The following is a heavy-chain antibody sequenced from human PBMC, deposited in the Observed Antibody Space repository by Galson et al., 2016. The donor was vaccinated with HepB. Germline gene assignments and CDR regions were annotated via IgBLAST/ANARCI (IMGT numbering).Heavy chain of an antibody. CDR3: ARDGRGSGSYNPYYYYGMDV. J-gene: IGHJ6*02. Sequence: SLRLSCAASGFTVSSNCMSWVRQAPGKGLEWVSLIYSGGTTFYADSVKGRLTISRDNSKNTLHLQKNSLRAEDTAVYYCARDGRGSGSYNPYYYYGMDVWGQGTTVTVSS. CDR1: GFTVSSNC. D-gene: IGHD3-10*01. CDR2: IYSGGTT. V-gene: IGHV3-53*01.